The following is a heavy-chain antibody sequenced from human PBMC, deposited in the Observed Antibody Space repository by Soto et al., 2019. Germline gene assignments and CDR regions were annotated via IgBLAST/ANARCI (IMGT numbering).Heavy chain of an antibody. J-gene: IGHJ5*01. CDR2: ITWNGDDT. CDR3: ARGRDWFDF. CDR1: GFTFDDYG. V-gene: IGHV3-20*01. Sequence: DVQLVESGGGVIRPGGSPRLSCAASGFTFDDYGMNWVRQAPGKGLEWVSGITWNGDDTDYAGSVRGRFTISRDNAKNSLYLQMNSLTAEDTAFYHCARGRDWFDFWGQGILVTVSS.